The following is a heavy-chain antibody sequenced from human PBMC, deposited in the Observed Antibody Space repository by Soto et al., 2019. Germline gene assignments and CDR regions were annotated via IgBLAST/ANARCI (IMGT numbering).Heavy chain of an antibody. J-gene: IGHJ3*02. V-gene: IGHV4-31*03. CDR2: IYYSGST. CDR3: ASADYGGIPDAFDI. D-gene: IGHD4-17*01. Sequence: SETLSLTCTVSGGSISSGGYYWSWIRQHPGKGLEWIGYIYYSGSTYYNPSLKSRVTISVDTSKNQFSLKLSSVTAADTAVYYSASADYGGIPDAFDIWGQGTIVTVSS. CDR1: GGSISSGGYY.